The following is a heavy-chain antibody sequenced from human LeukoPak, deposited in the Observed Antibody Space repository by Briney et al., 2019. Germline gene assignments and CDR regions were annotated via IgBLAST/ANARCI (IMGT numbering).Heavy chain of an antibody. D-gene: IGHD3-9*01. CDR2: ISAYNGNT. J-gene: IGHJ4*02. Sequence: ASVKVSCKASGYTFTSYGISWVRQAPGQGVEWMGWISAYNGNTNYAQKLQGRVTMTTDTSTSTAYMELRSLRSDDTAVYYCARDRSYYDILTGYYIRGGYFDYWGQGTLVTVSS. V-gene: IGHV1-18*01. CDR3: ARDRSYYDILTGYYIRGGYFDY. CDR1: GYTFTSYG.